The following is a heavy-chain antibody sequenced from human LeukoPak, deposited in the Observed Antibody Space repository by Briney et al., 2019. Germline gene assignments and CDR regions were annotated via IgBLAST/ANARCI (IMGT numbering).Heavy chain of an antibody. CDR1: GCSLKSGDY. CDR2: FYGSSSP. V-gene: IGHV4-38-2*01. CDR3: ARGGYSPGSHYRY. J-gene: IGHJ4*02. D-gene: IGHD3-10*01. Sequence: SETLSLTCVISGCSLKSGDYWGWIRQVPGKGLEWVGTFYGSSSPAYRPLLKGRVTMSLDTANNHFSLTLTSVTAADTAVYYCARGGYSPGSHYRYWGQGTLVTVSS.